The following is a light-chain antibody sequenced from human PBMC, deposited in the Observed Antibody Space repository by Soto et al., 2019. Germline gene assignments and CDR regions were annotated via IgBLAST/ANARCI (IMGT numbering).Light chain of an antibody. J-gene: IGKJ4*01. CDR3: QQYNNWPLT. Sequence: EIVLTQSPATLSLSPGESATLSCRASRSVSNYLAWYQQKPGQAPRLLIYGASSRATGIPDRFSGSGSGTDFTLTISRLEPEDFAVYYCQQYNNWPLTFGGGTKVDIK. V-gene: IGKV3-11*01. CDR1: RSVSNY. CDR2: GAS.